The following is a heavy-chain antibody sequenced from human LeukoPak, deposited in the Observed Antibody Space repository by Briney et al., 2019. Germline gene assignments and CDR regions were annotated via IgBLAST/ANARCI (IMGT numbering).Heavy chain of an antibody. CDR2: IIPIFGTA. D-gene: IGHD2-2*01. Sequence: SVKVSCKASRGTFSSYAISWVRQAPGQGLEWMGGIIPIFGTANYAQKFQGRVTITTDESTSTAYMELSSLRSEDTAVYYCASGSVVVPAALNAFDIWGQGTMVTVSS. CDR1: RGTFSSYA. CDR3: ASGSVVVPAALNAFDI. J-gene: IGHJ3*02. V-gene: IGHV1-69*05.